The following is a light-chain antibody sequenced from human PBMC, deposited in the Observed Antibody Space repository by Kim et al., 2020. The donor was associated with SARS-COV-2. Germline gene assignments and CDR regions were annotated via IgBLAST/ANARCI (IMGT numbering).Light chain of an antibody. Sequence: SYELTQPPSVSGAPGMTARITCGGNNIGGKSVQRYHQRPGHAPTLVVHDDGDRPSGIPDRFSGSNSGNTATLTISRVEAGDEADYFCQVWDNDSDHPVVFGGGTQLTVL. CDR2: DDG. V-gene: IGLV3-21*03. CDR1: NIGGKS. J-gene: IGLJ2*01. CDR3: QVWDNDSDHPVV.